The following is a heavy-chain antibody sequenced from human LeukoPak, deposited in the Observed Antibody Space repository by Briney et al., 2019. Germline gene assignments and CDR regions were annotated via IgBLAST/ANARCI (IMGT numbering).Heavy chain of an antibody. D-gene: IGHD3-22*01. CDR2: ISGTGGRT. CDR1: GFTFSSYA. V-gene: IGHV3-23*01. CDR3: AKVGHGGYYFDY. J-gene: IGHJ4*02. Sequence: GGSLRLSCAASGFTFSSYAMSWVRQAPGKGLEWVSAISGTGGRTYYADSVKDRFTISRDNSKNTLYLQMNSLRAEDTAVYYCAKVGHGGYYFDYWGQGTLVTVSS.